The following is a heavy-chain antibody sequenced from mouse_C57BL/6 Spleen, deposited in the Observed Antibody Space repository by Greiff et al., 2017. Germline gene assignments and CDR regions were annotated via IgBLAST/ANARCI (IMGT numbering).Heavy chain of an antibody. CDR2: INPSNGGT. D-gene: IGHD1-1*01. CDR3: AREFYYYGSSLLDY. Sequence: QVHVKQPGTELVKPGASVKLSCKASGYTFTSYWMHWVKQRPGQGLEWIGNINPSNGGTNYNEKFKSKATLTVDKSSSTAYMQLSSLTSEDSAVYYCAREFYYYGSSLLDYWGQGTSVTVSS. J-gene: IGHJ4*01. CDR1: GYTFTSYW. V-gene: IGHV1-53*01.